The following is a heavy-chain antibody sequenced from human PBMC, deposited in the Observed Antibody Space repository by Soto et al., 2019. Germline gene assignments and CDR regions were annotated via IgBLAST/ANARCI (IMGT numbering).Heavy chain of an antibody. CDR3: ANIPQVTVTTYYFDS. V-gene: IGHV2-5*02. J-gene: IGHJ4*02. CDR1: GFSLTTSGVG. D-gene: IGHD4-17*01. CDR2: LYWGDDK. Sequence: QITLKESGPTLVKPTQTLTLTCSFSGFSLTTSGVGVGWFRQPPGKALEWLALLYWGDDKRYRASLKSRLTVTKDTSKNSMILTMTNMDPADTATYYCANIPQVTVTTYYFDSWGQGTLVTVSS.